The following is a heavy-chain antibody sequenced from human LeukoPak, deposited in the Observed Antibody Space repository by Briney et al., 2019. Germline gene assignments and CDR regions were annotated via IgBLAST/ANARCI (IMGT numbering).Heavy chain of an antibody. J-gene: IGHJ4*02. CDR2: MSGSGGST. CDR3: AKWGCSGSDCYPFDY. Sequence: AGSLRLSCAGSGFTFSSHAMSWVRQAPGKGLEWVSAMSGSGGSTYYADSVKGRFTISRDNSKNTLYLQMNSLRAEDTAVYYCAKWGCSGSDCYPFDYWGQGTLVTVSS. V-gene: IGHV3-23*01. D-gene: IGHD2-21*02. CDR1: GFTFSSHA.